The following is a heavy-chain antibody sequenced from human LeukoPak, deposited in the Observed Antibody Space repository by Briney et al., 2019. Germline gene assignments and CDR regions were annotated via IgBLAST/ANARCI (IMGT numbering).Heavy chain of an antibody. CDR1: GFTFSSYW. V-gene: IGHV3-74*01. CDR3: ARDLTGAVFDF. CDR2: ITSDGSST. Sequence: PGGSLRLSCEASGFTFSSYWMHWVRQAPGKGPVCVSRITSDGSSTSYADSVRGRFTISRDNAKNTVYLQMNSLRAEDTAVYYCARDLTGAVFDFWGQGTLVTVSS. D-gene: IGHD1-26*01. J-gene: IGHJ4*02.